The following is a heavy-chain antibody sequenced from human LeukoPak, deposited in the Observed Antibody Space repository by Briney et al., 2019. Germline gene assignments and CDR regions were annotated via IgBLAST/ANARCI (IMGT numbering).Heavy chain of an antibody. J-gene: IGHJ4*02. Sequence: SETLSLTCTVSGGSLNSGGSFSSPGPSWSWIRQPPGKGLEWIGYIFHSGSTSYNPSLQSRVSISLGASATQFSLRLTSVTAADTAVYFCARGRPGIYGATYFDAWGRGSLVTVSS. D-gene: IGHD1-1*01. CDR3: ARGRPGIYGATYFDA. CDR1: GGSLNSGGSF. CDR2: IFHSGST. V-gene: IGHV4-30-2*01.